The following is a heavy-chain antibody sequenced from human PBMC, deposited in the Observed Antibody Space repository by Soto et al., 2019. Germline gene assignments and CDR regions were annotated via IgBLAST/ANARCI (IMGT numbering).Heavy chain of an antibody. CDR2: ISSSGSTI. CDR3: AGEHQYSYDSSGYYY. D-gene: IGHD3-22*01. J-gene: IGHJ4*02. Sequence: VGSLRLSCAASGFTFSDYYMSWIRQAPGKGLEWVSYISSSGSTIYYADSVKGRFTISRDNAKNSLYLQMNSLRAEDTAVYYCAGEHQYSYDSSGYYYWGQGTLLTVSS. V-gene: IGHV3-11*01. CDR1: GFTFSDYY.